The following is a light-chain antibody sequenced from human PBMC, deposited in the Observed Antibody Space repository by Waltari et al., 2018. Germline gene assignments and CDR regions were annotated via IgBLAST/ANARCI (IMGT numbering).Light chain of an antibody. CDR2: EGS. V-gene: IGLV2-23*01. J-gene: IGLJ1*01. CDR3: CSYAGSSTYV. CDR1: SSDVGSYNL. Sequence: QSALTQPASVSGSPGQSITISCTGTSSDVGSYNLVSWYQQHPGKAPKLMIYEGSKRPSGLSNRFSVSKSGNTASLTISGLQAEDEADYYCCSYAGSSTYVFGTGTKVTGL.